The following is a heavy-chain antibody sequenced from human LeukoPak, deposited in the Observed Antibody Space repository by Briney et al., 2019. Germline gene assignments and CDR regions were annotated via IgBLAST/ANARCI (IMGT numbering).Heavy chain of an antibody. V-gene: IGHV3-7*01. CDR2: IKQDGSEK. CDR3: AKNWGSLDY. Sequence: TGGSLRLSCAASGFTFSSYAMSWVRQAPGKGLEWVANIKQDGSEKYYVDSVKGRFTISRDNAKNSLYLQMNSLRAEDTAVYYCAKNWGSLDYWGPGTLVTVSS. J-gene: IGHJ4*02. D-gene: IGHD7-27*01. CDR1: GFTFSSYA.